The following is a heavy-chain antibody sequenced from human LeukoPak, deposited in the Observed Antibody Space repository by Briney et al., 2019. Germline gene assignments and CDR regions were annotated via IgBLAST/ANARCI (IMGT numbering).Heavy chain of an antibody. V-gene: IGHV3-23*01. Sequence: PGGSLSLSGAGSAFTFNSKDLRWDRQAPGMGLEWGTGIRGSGGSTYNEDAEKGRCTISIDNSKNTMYLKMNSRRAEDTAVYYCATDRGSVVVPAAILEYWGQGTMVTVSS. CDR2: IRGSGGST. D-gene: IGHD2-2*01. CDR3: ATDRGSVVVPAAILEY. CDR1: AFTFNSKD. J-gene: IGHJ4*02.